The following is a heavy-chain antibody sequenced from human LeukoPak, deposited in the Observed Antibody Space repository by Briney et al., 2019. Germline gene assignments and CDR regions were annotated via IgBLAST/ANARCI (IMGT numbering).Heavy chain of an antibody. J-gene: IGHJ6*02. D-gene: IGHD3-10*01. CDR1: GYTFTGYY. Sequence: ASVKVSCKASGYTFTGYYMHWVRQAPGQGLEWMGWVHPNSGGTNYAQKFQGRVNMTRDTSISTGHMELSRLRYDDTAVYYCARTTAYYYGHMDVWGQGTTVTVSS. CDR2: VHPNSGGT. V-gene: IGHV1-2*02. CDR3: ARTTAYYYGHMDV.